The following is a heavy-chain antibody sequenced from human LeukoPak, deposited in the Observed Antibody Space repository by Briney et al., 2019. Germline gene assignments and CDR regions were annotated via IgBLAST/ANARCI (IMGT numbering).Heavy chain of an antibody. CDR1: GGSFSGYY. V-gene: IGHV4-34*01. D-gene: IGHD4-17*01. CDR3: ARGAPTGYYFYY. J-gene: IGHJ4*02. Sequence: SETLSLTCAVYGGSFSGYYWSWIRQPPGKGLEWIGEINHSGSTNYNPSLKSRVTISVDTSKNQFSLKLSSVTAADTAVYYCARGAPTGYYFYYWGQGTLVTVSS. CDR2: INHSGST.